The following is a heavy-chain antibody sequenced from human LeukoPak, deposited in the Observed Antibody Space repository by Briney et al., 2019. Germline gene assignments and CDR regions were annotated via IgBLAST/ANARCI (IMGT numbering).Heavy chain of an antibody. J-gene: IGHJ6*02. CDR3: AKGLYYYDSTRDYYYGMDV. Sequence: GGSLRLSCAASGFTFSSYGMHWVRQAPGKGLEWVAVICYGGSNKYYADSVKGRFTISRDNSKNTLYLQMNSLRAEDTAVYYCAKGLYYYDSTRDYYYGMDVWGQGTTVTVSS. CDR2: ICYGGSNK. CDR1: GFTFSSYG. D-gene: IGHD3-22*01. V-gene: IGHV3-33*06.